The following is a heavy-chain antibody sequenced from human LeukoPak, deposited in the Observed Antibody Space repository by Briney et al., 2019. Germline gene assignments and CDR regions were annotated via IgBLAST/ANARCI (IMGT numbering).Heavy chain of an antibody. Sequence: ASVKVSCKASGYTFTSYYMHWVRQAPGQGLEWMGWMNPNSGNTGYAQKFQGRVTMTRNTSISTAYMELSSLRSEDTAVYYCARGRGVRWPTAGYWGQGTLVTVSS. V-gene: IGHV1-8*02. D-gene: IGHD4-23*01. CDR1: GYTFTSYY. J-gene: IGHJ4*02. CDR3: ARGRGVRWPTAGY. CDR2: MNPNSGNT.